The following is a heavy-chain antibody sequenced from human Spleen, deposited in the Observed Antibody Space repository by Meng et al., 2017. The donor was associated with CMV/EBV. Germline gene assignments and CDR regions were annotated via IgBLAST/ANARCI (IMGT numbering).Heavy chain of an antibody. Sequence: GESLKISCAASGFTFSSYSMNWVRQAPGKGLEWVSAISGSGGSTDYADSVKGRFTISRDNSKNTLYLQMNSLRAEDTAVYYCASTDYYDSSGYQNFDYWGQGTLVTVSS. J-gene: IGHJ4*02. CDR2: ISGSGGST. CDR1: GFTFSSYS. CDR3: ASTDYYDSSGYQNFDY. D-gene: IGHD3-22*01. V-gene: IGHV3-23*01.